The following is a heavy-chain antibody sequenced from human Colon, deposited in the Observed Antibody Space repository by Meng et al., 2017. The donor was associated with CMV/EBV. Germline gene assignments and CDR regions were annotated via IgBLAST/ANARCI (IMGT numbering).Heavy chain of an antibody. V-gene: IGHV3-23*03. CDR2: LYSDGNST. CDR3: AKDLQFPHYGMDV. J-gene: IGHJ6*02. Sequence: GGSLRLSCAASGFTFSSYAMSWVRQAPGKGLEWVSVLYSDGNSTHYADSVKGRFTISRDDSKNTLYLQMNSLRAEDTAVYYCAKDLQFPHYGMDVWGQGTTVTVSS. CDR1: GFTFSSYA.